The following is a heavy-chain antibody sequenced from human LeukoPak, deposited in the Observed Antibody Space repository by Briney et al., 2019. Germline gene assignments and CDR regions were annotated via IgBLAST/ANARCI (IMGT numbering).Heavy chain of an antibody. J-gene: IGHJ3*02. CDR2: ITGSSRTK. V-gene: IGHV3-48*02. CDR3: ARPSGSLAFDI. Sequence: PGEALRLSCLASGFTFSDFFRNWVRQDPGKGLEWVSHITGSSRTKSYADSVKSRFTVSRDNAKNSLYLQMNSLRDEDTAVYYCARPSGSLAFDIWGQGTMFTVSS. CDR1: GFTFSDFF. D-gene: IGHD1-26*01.